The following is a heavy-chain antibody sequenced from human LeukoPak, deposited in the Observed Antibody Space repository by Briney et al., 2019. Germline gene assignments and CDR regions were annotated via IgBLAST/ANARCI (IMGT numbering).Heavy chain of an antibody. CDR1: GFTVNNNY. J-gene: IGHJ4*02. Sequence: GGSLRLSCAASGFTVNNNYMNWVRQAPGKGLEWVSGIHPGDNTYYADSVKGRFTISRDNSKNTLYLQMNSLRAEDTAVYYCTRGASYYVYWGQGTLVTVSS. CDR2: IHPGDNT. CDR3: TRGASYYVY. D-gene: IGHD3-10*01. V-gene: IGHV3-53*01.